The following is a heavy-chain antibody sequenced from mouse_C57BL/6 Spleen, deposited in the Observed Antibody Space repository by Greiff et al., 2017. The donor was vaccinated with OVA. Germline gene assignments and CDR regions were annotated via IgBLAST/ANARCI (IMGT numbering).Heavy chain of an antibody. J-gene: IGHJ2*01. CDR3: ARDYSYYFDY. CDR2: LSDGGSYT. CDR1: GFTFSSYA. Sequence: EVKLVESGGGLVKPGGSLKLSCAASGFTFSSYAMSWVRQTPEKRLEWVATLSDGGSYTYYPDNVKGRFTISRDNAKNNLYLQMSHLKSEDTAMYYCARDYSYYFDYWGQGTTLTVSS. D-gene: IGHD2-12*01. V-gene: IGHV5-4*01.